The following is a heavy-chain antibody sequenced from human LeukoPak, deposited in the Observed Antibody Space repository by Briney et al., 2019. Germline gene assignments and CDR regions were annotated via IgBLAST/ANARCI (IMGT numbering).Heavy chain of an antibody. CDR3: GKADNAVAGPIRRAFDI. Sequence: GGSLRLSCAASGFTFDDYAMHWVRQAPGKGLEWVSGISWNSGSIGYADSVKGRFTISRDNAKNSLYLQMNSLRAEDTALYYCGKADNAVAGPIRRAFDIWGQGTMVTVSS. J-gene: IGHJ3*02. CDR2: ISWNSGSI. D-gene: IGHD6-19*01. V-gene: IGHV3-9*01. CDR1: GFTFDDYA.